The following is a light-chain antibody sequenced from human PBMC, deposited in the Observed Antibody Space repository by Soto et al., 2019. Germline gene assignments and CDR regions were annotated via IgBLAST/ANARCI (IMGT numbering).Light chain of an antibody. J-gene: IGLJ3*02. CDR1: SSDVGYYNY. CDR3: TSYTTSSTWV. V-gene: IGLV2-14*01. CDR2: EVS. Sequence: QSALTQPASVSGSPGQSITISCTGTSSDVGYYNYVSWYQQHPGKAPKLMIYEVSNRPSGVSNRFSGSKSGNTASLTISGLQPEDEADFYCTSYTTSSTWVFGGGTKVTVL.